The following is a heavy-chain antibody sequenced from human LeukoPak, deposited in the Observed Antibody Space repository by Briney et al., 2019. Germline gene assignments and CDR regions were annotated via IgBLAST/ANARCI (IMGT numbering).Heavy chain of an antibody. D-gene: IGHD2-15*01. CDR1: GFTFSSYS. CDR2: ISSSSSYI. V-gene: IGHV3-21*01. CDR3: ARDGYCSGGSCYPYYFDY. J-gene: IGHJ4*02. Sequence: GGSLRLSCAASGFTFSSYSMNWVRQAPGKGLEWVSSISSSSSYIYYADSVKGRFTTSRDNAKNSLYLQMNSLRAEDTAVYYCARDGYCSGGSCYPYYFDYWGQGTLVTVSS.